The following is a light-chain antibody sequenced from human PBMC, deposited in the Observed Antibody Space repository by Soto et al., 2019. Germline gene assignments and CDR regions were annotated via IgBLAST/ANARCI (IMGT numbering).Light chain of an antibody. CDR1: QSVDSN. V-gene: IGKV3-15*01. CDR2: GAS. Sequence: EIVMTQSPATLSVSPGDGDTLSCRASQSVDSNLAWYQPKPGQAPRLLMYGASTRPTGIPARFSGSGSGTEFTLTISSLQSEDFAVYYCQQYNKWPPWTFGQGTKVDIK. J-gene: IGKJ1*01. CDR3: QQYNKWPPWT.